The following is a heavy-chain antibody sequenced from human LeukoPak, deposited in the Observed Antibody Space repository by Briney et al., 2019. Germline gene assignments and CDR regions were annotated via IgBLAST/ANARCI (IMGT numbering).Heavy chain of an antibody. D-gene: IGHD6-13*01. CDR3: ASHSSSWYGFDH. J-gene: IGHJ4*02. Sequence: GGSLRLSCAASGFTVSSNHMSWVRQAPGKGLEWVSVIYSGGSTYYADSVKGRFTISRDNSKNTLYLQMNSLRAEDTAVYYCASHSSSWYGFDHWGQGTLVTVSS. CDR1: GFTVSSNH. CDR2: IYSGGST. V-gene: IGHV3-53*01.